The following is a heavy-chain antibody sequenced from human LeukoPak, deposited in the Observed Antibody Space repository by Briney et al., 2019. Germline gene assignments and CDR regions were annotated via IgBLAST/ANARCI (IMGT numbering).Heavy chain of an antibody. Sequence: PSETQSLTCTVSGGSITSYYWNWIRQPPGNGLEWIGYVYYRGATNYNPSLKTRVTTSIDTSKKQFSLKLSSVTAADTAVYFCAGVFSGRRPFELWGKGTLVTVSS. CDR1: GGSITSYY. CDR2: VYYRGAT. CDR3: AGVFSGRRPFEL. D-gene: IGHD3-10*01. V-gene: IGHV4-59*01. J-gene: IGHJ4*02.